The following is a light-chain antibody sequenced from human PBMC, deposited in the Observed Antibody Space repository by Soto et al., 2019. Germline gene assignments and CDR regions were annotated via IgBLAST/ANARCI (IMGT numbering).Light chain of an antibody. V-gene: IGKV1-27*01. CDR3: QKYSSVPV. CDR2: AAS. J-gene: IGKJ3*01. CDR1: QGIRNF. Sequence: DIQMTQSPTSLSASVGDRVTITCRASQGIRNFVAWYQQKPGKPPKLLIYAASTLQSGVPSRFSGSGSGTDFTLTINSLQPGDVATYSCQKYSSVPVFGPGTKVEI.